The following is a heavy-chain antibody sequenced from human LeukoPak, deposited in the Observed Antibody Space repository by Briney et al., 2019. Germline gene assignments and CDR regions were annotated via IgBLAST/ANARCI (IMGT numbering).Heavy chain of an antibody. CDR2: IKQDGSEK. V-gene: IGHV3-7*01. CDR3: ARDPYCSGGSCYLDY. Sequence: QPGGSLRLSCAASGFTFSSYWMSWVRQAAGKWLGWVANIKQDGSEKYYVDSVKGRFTISRDNAKNSLYLQMNSLRAEDTAVYYCARDPYCSGGSCYLDYWGQGTLVTVSS. CDR1: GFTFSSYW. J-gene: IGHJ4*02. D-gene: IGHD2-15*01.